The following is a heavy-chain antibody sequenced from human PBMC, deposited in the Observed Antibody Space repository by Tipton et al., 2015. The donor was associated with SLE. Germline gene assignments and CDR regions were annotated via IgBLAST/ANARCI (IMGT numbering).Heavy chain of an antibody. CDR1: GYTFTSYY. CDR2: INPSGGST. V-gene: IGHV1-46*01. D-gene: IGHD3-22*01. J-gene: IGHJ3*02. Sequence: QLVQSGPEVKKPGASVKVSCKASGYTFTSYYLHWVRQAPGQGLEWMGIINPSGGSTSYPQKFQGRVTMTRDTSTSTVYMEMSSLRSEDTAVYYCARGGYDSSGPWDAFDIWGQGTMVTVSS. CDR3: ARGGYDSSGPWDAFDI.